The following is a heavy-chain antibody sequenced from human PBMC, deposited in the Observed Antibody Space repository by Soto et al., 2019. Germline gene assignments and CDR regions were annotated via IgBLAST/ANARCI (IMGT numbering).Heavy chain of an antibody. CDR1: GFSLSTSGVG. V-gene: IGHV2-5*02. D-gene: IGHD3-10*01. CDR3: ALRRSYGSGSYFDY. J-gene: IGHJ4*02. CDR2: IYWDDDK. Sequence: QITLKESGPTLVKPTQTLTLTCTFSGFSLSTSGVGVGWIRQPPGKALEWLALIYWDDDKRYSPSLKSRLTITKDTSKNQVVLTMTNMDPVDTATYYCALRRSYGSGSYFDYWGQGTLVTVSS.